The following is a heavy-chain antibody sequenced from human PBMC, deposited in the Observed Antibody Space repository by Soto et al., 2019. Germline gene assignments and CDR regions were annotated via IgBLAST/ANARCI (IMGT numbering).Heavy chain of an antibody. Sequence: GGSLRLSCAASGFTFNNYAMSWVRQAPGKGLEWVSAISSSGYSTYYADSVKGRFTISRDNSKNTEYLQMNNLRAEATAVYYGAKGSVVVAAKFDSWGQGTLVTVSS. D-gene: IGHD2-21*02. V-gene: IGHV3-23*01. CDR3: AKGSVVVAAKFDS. CDR1: GFTFNNYA. CDR2: ISSSGYST. J-gene: IGHJ4*02.